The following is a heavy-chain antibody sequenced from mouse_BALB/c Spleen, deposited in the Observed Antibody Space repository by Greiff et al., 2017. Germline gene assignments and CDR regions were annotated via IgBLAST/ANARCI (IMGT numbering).Heavy chain of an antibody. D-gene: IGHD2-1*01. J-gene: IGHJ2*01. CDR1: GFTFSDYY. V-gene: IGHV5-4*02. CDR3: ARVYYGNHTDY. Sequence: DVMLVESGGGLVKPGGSLKLSCAASGFTFSDYYMYWVRQTPEKRLEWVATISDGGSYTYYPDSVKGRFTISRDNAKNNLYLQMSSLKSEDTAMYYCARVYYGNHTDYWGQGTTLTVSS. CDR2: ISDGGSYT.